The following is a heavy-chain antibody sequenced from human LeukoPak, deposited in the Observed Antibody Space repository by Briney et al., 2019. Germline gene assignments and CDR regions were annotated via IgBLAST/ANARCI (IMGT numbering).Heavy chain of an antibody. V-gene: IGHV3-23*01. CDR1: GFTFSSYA. CDR3: AKSLYYYGSGGVFDY. D-gene: IGHD3-10*01. J-gene: IGHJ4*02. CDR2: ISGSGGST. Sequence: GGSLRLSCAASGFTFSSYAISWVRQAPGKGLEWVSAISGSGGSTYYADSVKGRFTISRDNSKNTLYLQMNSLRAEDTAVYYCAKSLYYYGSGGVFDYWGQGTLVTVSS.